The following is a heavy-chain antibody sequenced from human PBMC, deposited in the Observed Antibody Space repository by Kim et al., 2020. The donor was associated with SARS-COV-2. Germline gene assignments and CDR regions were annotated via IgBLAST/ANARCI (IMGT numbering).Heavy chain of an antibody. CDR1: GYTFTSYG. V-gene: IGHV1-18*01. CDR2: ISAYNGNT. D-gene: IGHD3-22*01. J-gene: IGHJ1*01. CDR3: AVHYYYDSSGSGYFQH. Sequence: ASVKVSCKASGYTFTSYGISWVRQAPGQGLEWMGWISAYNGNTNYAQKLQGRVTMTTDTSTSTAYMELRSLRSDDTAVYYCAVHYYYDSSGSGYFQHWVQGTLVTVSS.